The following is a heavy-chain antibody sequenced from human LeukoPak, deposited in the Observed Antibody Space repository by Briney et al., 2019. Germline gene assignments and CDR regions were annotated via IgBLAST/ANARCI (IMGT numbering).Heavy chain of an antibody. CDR3: ARSAEGSGWPY. CDR1: GFTFSSYE. V-gene: IGHV3-48*03. D-gene: IGHD6-19*01. J-gene: IGHJ4*02. CDR2: ISSSGSTI. Sequence: PGGSLRLSCAASGFTFSSYEMNWVRQAPGKGLEWVSYISSSGSTIYYADSVKGRFTISRDNAKNSLYLQMNSLRAEDTAVYYCARSAEGSGWPYWGQGTLVTVSS.